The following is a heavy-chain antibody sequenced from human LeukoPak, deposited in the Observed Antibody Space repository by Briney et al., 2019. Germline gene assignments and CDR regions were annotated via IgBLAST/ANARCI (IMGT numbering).Heavy chain of an antibody. J-gene: IGHJ4*02. V-gene: IGHV3-7*03. CDR3: ARDRGRYYDSRGFYWGYYFDS. CDR1: GFTFTNFW. Sequence: GGSLRLSCAASGFTFTNFWMSWVRQAPGKGLEWVANIAQDGSEEYYLDSVKGRFTISRDNSKDTLYLQMGSVRVDDTAVYYCARDRGRYYDSRGFYWGYYFDSWGQGILVTVST. D-gene: IGHD3-22*01. CDR2: IAQDGSEE.